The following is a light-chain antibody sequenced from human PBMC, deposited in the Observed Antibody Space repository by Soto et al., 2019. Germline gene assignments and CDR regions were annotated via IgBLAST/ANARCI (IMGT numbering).Light chain of an antibody. Sequence: EIVLTQSPGTLSLXXXXXXXXXXXASQSVASRNLAWYXXKSGQXXRXXIYGASSRAIHTPDRFSGSGSGTDFTLTISGLEPEDGAVYDCQHFGNSLWTFGQGTKVDIK. V-gene: IGKV3-20*01. CDR2: GAS. CDR3: QHFGNSLWT. J-gene: IGKJ1*01. CDR1: QSVASRN.